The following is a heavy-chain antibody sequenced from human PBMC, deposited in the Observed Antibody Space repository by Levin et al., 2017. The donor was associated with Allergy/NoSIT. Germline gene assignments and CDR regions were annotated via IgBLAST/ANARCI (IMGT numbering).Heavy chain of an antibody. J-gene: IGHJ4*02. CDR1: GFTFTSYA. Sequence: LSLTCAASGFTFTSYAMSWVRPAPGKGLEWVSTISIGGGSTYYADSVKGRFTISRDNSKNTLYLQMNSLRAEDTALYYCTKYVPTGATSPRYFDYWGQGTLVTVSS. CDR3: TKYVPTGATSPRYFDY. CDR2: ISIGGGST. V-gene: IGHV3-23*01. D-gene: IGHD1-1*01.